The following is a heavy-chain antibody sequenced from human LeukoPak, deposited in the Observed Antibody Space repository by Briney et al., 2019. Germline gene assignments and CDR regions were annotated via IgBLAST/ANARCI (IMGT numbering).Heavy chain of an antibody. J-gene: IGHJ4*02. CDR3: TKDDWVY. CDR2: IIGSGSNT. CDR1: GFTFSTYS. V-gene: IGHV3-23*01. Sequence: PGESLRLSCAASGFTFSTYSMNWVRQAPGKGLEWVSTIIGSGSNTYYADSVKGRFTISRDNSKNTLYLQMNSLRAEDTAVYYCTKDDWVYWGQGTLVTVSS. D-gene: IGHD3-9*01.